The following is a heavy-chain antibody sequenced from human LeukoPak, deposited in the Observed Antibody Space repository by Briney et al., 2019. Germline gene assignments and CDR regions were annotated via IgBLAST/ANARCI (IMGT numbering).Heavy chain of an antibody. D-gene: IGHD2-2*01. Sequence: QPGGSLRLSCAASGFTLSSYWMHWVRQAPGKGLVWVSRINPDGTTTSYADSVKGRFTIPRDNAKNSLYLQMNSLRAEDTAVYYCARWGRPEYQLLGRANAFDIWGQGTMVTVSS. J-gene: IGHJ3*02. CDR1: GFTLSSYW. V-gene: IGHV3-74*01. CDR2: INPDGTTT. CDR3: ARWGRPEYQLLGRANAFDI.